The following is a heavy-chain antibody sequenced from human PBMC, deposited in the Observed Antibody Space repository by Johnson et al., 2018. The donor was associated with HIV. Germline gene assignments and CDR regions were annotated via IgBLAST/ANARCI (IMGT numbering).Heavy chain of an antibody. CDR2: INSDGSST. D-gene: IGHD6-19*01. Sequence: VQLVESGGGLVQPGGSLRLSCAASGFTFSSYWMHWVRQPPGKGLVWVSRINSDGSSTSYADSVKGRFTISRDNAKNTLYLQMNSLRVEDTAVYYCARAIDQGYSSGWSSDVYDIWGQGTMVTVSA. CDR1: GFTFSSYW. CDR3: ARAIDQGYSSGWSSDVYDI. V-gene: IGHV3-74*01. J-gene: IGHJ3*02.